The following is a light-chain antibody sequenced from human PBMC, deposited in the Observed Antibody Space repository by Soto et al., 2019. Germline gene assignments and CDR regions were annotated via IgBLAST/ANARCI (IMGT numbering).Light chain of an antibody. CDR3: QQYDNLPGYT. CDR2: DAS. CDR1: QDINNC. V-gene: IGKV1-33*01. J-gene: IGKJ2*01. Sequence: DIQMTQSPSSLSASVGDRVTITCQASQDINNCLNWYQQKPGKAPKLLIYDASNLERGVPSRFSVSGSGTDFTFTISSLQPEDIATYYCQQYDNLPGYTFGQGTKLEIK.